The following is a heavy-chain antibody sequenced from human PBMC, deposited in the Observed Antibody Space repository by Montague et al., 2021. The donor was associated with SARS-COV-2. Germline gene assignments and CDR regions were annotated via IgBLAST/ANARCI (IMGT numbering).Heavy chain of an antibody. J-gene: IGHJ4*02. V-gene: IGHV3-23*01. CDR1: GFTSSSSA. Sequence: SLRLSCATSGFTSSSSAMNWVRQAPGKGLEWVSSISGSGGDTNYADFAKGRFTTSRDNSQNTLYLQMHSLTVEDTAVYFCAKPTRGSGSGWGQGTLVTVSS. CDR2: ISGSGGDT. CDR3: AKPTRGSGSG. D-gene: IGHD3-10*01.